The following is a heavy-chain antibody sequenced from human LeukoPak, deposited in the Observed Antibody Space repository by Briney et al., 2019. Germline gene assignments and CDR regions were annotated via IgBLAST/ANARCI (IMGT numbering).Heavy chain of an antibody. D-gene: IGHD3-22*01. CDR2: VYYSGSI. J-gene: IGHJ5*02. Sequence: SETLSLTCSVSGGSISDYYWTWIRQPPGKGLELIGYVYYSGSINYNPSLKSRVTISIDTSKKQISLKLSSVTAADTAVYYYARADYYYGSSGYYWFDPWGQGTLVTVSS. CDR1: GGSISDYY. V-gene: IGHV4-59*01. CDR3: ARADYYYGSSGYYWFDP.